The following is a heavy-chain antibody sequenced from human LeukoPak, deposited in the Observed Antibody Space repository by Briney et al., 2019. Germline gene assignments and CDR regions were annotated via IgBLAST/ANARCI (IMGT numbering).Heavy chain of an antibody. D-gene: IGHD3-10*01. CDR1: GGSFSGYY. CDR2: INHSGST. CDR3: ARRLGYYGSGSQPLNYYYYYMDV. V-gene: IGHV4-34*01. Sequence: SETLSLTCAVYGGSFSGYYWSWIRQPPGKGLEWIGEINHSGSTNYNPSLKSRVTISVDTSKNQFSLKLSSVTAADTAVYYCARRLGYYGSGSQPLNYYYYYMDVWGKGTTVTISS. J-gene: IGHJ6*03.